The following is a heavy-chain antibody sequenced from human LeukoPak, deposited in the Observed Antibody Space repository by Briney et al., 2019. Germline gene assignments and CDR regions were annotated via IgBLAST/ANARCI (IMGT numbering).Heavy chain of an antibody. Sequence: PSETLSLTCTVSGYSINSGYTWGWIRQPPGKGLEWIGSIYPSGTTYYNPSLKSRVTISVDTSKNQFSLKLSSVTAADTAVYYCARVPGDRYFDFWGRGTLVTVSS. V-gene: IGHV4-38-2*02. CDR3: ARVPGDRYFDF. CDR1: GYSINSGYT. D-gene: IGHD7-27*01. J-gene: IGHJ2*01. CDR2: IYPSGTT.